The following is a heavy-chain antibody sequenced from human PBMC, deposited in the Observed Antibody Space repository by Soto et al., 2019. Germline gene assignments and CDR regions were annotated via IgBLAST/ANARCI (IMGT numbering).Heavy chain of an antibody. CDR2: IWYDGSNK. CDR1: GFTFSSYG. J-gene: IGHJ4*02. V-gene: IGHV3-33*01. D-gene: IGHD6-19*01. Sequence: GGSLRLSCAASGFTFSSYGMHWVSQAPGKGLEWVAVIWYDGSNKYYADSVKGRFTISRDNSKNTLYLQMNSLRAEDTAVYYCARDQGIAVAGTYYWGQGTLVTSPQ. CDR3: ARDQGIAVAGTYY.